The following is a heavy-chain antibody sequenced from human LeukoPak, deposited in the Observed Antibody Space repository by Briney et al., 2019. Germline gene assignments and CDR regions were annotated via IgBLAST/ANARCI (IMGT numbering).Heavy chain of an antibody. Sequence: PGGSLRLSCVASGSTFDDFGLSWVRQVPGRGLEWVARISWNGANTGYADSVKGRFTISRDNAENSLFLQMNSLTADDTALYYCARDHCSSTTCYFEDWGQGTLVTVSS. V-gene: IGHV3-20*04. CDR3: ARDHCSSTTCYFED. J-gene: IGHJ4*02. CDR1: GSTFDDFG. CDR2: ISWNGANT. D-gene: IGHD2-2*01.